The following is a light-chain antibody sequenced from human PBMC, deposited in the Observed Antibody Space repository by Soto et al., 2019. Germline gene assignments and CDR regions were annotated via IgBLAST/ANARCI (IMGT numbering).Light chain of an antibody. CDR2: TAS. Sequence: DIQMTQSPSSVSASVGDRVTITCRASQAISSLLAWYQQKPGKAPNLLIHTASSLQSGVPSRFSGSGSGTDFTLTTSSLQPEDFATYYCQQANSFPLTFGGGTKVEIK. CDR3: QQANSFPLT. CDR1: QAISSL. J-gene: IGKJ4*01. V-gene: IGKV1-12*01.